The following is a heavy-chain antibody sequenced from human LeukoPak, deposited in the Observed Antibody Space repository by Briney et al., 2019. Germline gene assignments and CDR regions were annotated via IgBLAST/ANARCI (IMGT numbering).Heavy chain of an antibody. CDR1: GFTFSSYS. V-gene: IGHV3-21*01. D-gene: IGHD5-12*01. J-gene: IGHJ4*02. CDR2: ISSSSTYI. Sequence: AGGSLRLSCAASGFTFSSYSMNWVRQAPGKGLEWVSSISSSSTYIYYADSVEGRFTISRDNAKNSLYLQMNSLRAEDTAVYYCARDQSSQLAATNYYFDYWGQGTLVTVSS. CDR3: ARDQSSQLAATNYYFDY.